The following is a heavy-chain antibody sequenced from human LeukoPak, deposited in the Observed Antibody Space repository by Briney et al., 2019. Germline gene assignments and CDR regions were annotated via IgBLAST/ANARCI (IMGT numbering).Heavy chain of an antibody. CDR1: GYTFTSHY. J-gene: IGHJ4*02. CDR2: INPGGGGT. CDR3: ARSGRIGGHQLVSAENQGIDY. V-gene: IGHV1-46*01. D-gene: IGHD1-14*01. Sequence: GASVKVSCKASGYTFTSHYINWLRQAPGQGLEWMGIINPGGGGTDYAQKYQGRVTMTRDMSTSTVYMELSSLRSEDTAVYYCARSGRIGGHQLVSAENQGIDYWGQGTLVTVSS.